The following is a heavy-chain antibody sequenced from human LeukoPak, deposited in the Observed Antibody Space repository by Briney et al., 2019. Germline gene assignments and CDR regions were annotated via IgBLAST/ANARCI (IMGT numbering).Heavy chain of an antibody. CDR3: AKDWGADDYVWGSYRSYFDY. D-gene: IGHD3-16*02. CDR2: IIPILGIA. J-gene: IGHJ4*02. CDR1: GGTFSSYA. V-gene: IGHV1-69*04. Sequence: SVKVSCKASGGTFSSYAISWVRQAPGQGLEWMGRIIPILGIANYAQKFQGRVTITADKSTSTAYMELSSLRSEDTAVYYCAKDWGADDYVWGSYRSYFDYWGQGTLVTVSS.